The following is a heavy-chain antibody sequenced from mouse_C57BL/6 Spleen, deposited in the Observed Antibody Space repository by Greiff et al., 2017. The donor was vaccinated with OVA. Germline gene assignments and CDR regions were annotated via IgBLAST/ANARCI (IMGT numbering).Heavy chain of an antibody. D-gene: IGHD1-1*01. V-gene: IGHV1-55*01. CDR1: GYTFTSYW. CDR2: IYPGSGST. Sequence: QVQLQQPGAELVKPGASVKMSCKASGYTFTSYWITWVKQRPGQGLEWIGDIYPGSGSTNYNEKFKNKATLTVDTSSSTAYMQLSSLTSEDSAVYYCARKRVYYGSSSFAYWGQGTLVTVSA. CDR3: ARKRVYYGSSSFAY. J-gene: IGHJ3*01.